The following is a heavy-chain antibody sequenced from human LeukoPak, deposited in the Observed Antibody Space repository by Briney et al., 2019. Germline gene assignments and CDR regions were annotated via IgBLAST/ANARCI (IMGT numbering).Heavy chain of an antibody. CDR3: ARDYAWTTVTTFWFDP. Sequence: PGGSLRLSCAASGFTFSSYGMHWVRQAPGKGLEWVAVISYDGSNKYYADSVKGRFTISRDNAKNSLYLQMNSLRAEDTAVYYCARDYAWTTVTTFWFDPWGQGTLVTVSS. J-gene: IGHJ5*02. CDR2: ISYDGSNK. V-gene: IGHV3-30*03. CDR1: GFTFSSYG. D-gene: IGHD4-11*01.